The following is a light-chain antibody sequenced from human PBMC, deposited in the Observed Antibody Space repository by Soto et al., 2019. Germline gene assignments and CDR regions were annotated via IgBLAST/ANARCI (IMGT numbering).Light chain of an antibody. CDR2: LGS. J-gene: IGKJ4*01. V-gene: IGKV2-28*01. CDR3: MQALETPLT. Sequence: DIVMTQSPLFLSVTPGEPASISCRSSQSLLHDNGFNLLKWYLQKPGQSPQLLISLGSSRASGVPDRFSGRASGRDFTLLISRVEAEDVGVFYCMQALETPLTFGGGTKVEIK. CDR1: QSLLHDNGFNL.